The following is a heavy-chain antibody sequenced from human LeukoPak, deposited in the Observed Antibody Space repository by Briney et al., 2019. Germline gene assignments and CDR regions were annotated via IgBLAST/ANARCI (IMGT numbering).Heavy chain of an antibody. V-gene: IGHV3-21*01. D-gene: IGHD2-2*02. CDR1: GFTFSSYG. Sequence: GGSLRLSCAASGFTFSSYGMHWVRQAPGKGLEWVSSISSSSSYIYYADSVKGRFTISRDNAKNSLYLQMNSLRAEDTAVYYCARDDCSSTSCYTGFDYWGQGTLVTVSS. CDR3: ARDDCSSTSCYTGFDY. CDR2: ISSSSSYI. J-gene: IGHJ4*02.